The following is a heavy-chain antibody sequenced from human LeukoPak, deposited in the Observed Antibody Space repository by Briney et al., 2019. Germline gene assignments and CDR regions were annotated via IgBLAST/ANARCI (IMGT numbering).Heavy chain of an antibody. CDR1: GYTFSGYY. J-gene: IGHJ4*02. Sequence: ASVKVSCKASGYTFSGYYMHWVRQAPGQGLEWMGWINPNSGDTNYAQKFQGRVTMTKDTSMSTAYMELSRLRSDDTAVYYCAKDTAGSSGVIDYWGQGTLVTVSS. CDR2: INPNSGDT. V-gene: IGHV1-2*02. CDR3: AKDTAGSSGVIDY. D-gene: IGHD6-19*01.